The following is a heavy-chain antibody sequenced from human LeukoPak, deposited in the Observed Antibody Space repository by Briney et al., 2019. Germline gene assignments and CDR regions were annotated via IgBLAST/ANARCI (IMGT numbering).Heavy chain of an antibody. J-gene: IGHJ4*02. CDR2: INHSGST. D-gene: IGHD6-13*01. V-gene: IGHV4-34*01. CDR1: GGSFSGYY. CDR3: ARPPSMGIAAAYNY. Sequence: SETLSLTCAVYGGSFSGYYWSWIRQPPGKGLEWIGEINHSGSTNYNPSLKSRVTISVDTSKNQFSLKLSSVTAADTAVYYCARPPSMGIAAAYNYWGQGTLVTVSS.